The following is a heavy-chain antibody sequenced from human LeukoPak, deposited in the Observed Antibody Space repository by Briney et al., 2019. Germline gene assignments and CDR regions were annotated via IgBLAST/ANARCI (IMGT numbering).Heavy chain of an antibody. CDR3: ASSVGSTDY. J-gene: IGHJ4*02. CDR2: INHRGST. CDR1: GESLSKYY. V-gene: IGHV4-34*01. Sequence: SATLSLTCAVYGESLSKYYWTWIRQSPGKGLEWIGEINHRGSTNLSPSLKSRVNLSVDTSKHQFSLKLTSMTAADAAVYYCASSVGSTDYWGQGTLVTVSS. D-gene: IGHD1-26*01.